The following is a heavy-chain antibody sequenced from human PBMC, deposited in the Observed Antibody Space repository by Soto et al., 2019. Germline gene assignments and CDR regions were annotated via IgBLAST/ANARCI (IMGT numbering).Heavy chain of an antibody. CDR3: AKDLVWFGELHH. J-gene: IGHJ5*02. V-gene: IGHV3-30*18. Sequence: GGPLRLSCAASGFIFSSFGMHWVRQAPGKGLEWVAVISYDETNKYYADSVKGRFTISRDNSKNTLYLEMNSLRVEDTAVYFCAKDLVWFGELHHWGQGTLVTVSS. CDR2: ISYDETNK. CDR1: GFIFSSFG. D-gene: IGHD3-10*01.